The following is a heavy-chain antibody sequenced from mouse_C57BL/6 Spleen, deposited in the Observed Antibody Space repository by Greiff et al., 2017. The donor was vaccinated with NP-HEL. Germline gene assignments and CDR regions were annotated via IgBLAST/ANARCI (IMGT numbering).Heavy chain of an antibody. CDR1: GYTFTDHY. CDR3: ARFGYWYFDV. CDR2: INPNNGGT. J-gene: IGHJ1*03. V-gene: IGHV1-26*01. Sequence: EVQLQQSGPELVKPGASVKISCKASGYTFTDHYMNWVKQSHGKSLEWIGDINPNNGGTSYNQKFKGKATLTVDKSSSTAYMELRSLTSEDSAVYYCARFGYWYFDVWGTGTTVTVSS.